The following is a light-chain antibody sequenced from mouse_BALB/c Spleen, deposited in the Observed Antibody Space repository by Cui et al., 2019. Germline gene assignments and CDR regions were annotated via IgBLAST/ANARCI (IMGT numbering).Light chain of an antibody. CDR1: SSVSSSY. CDR2: SIS. Sequence: IVLTQSPAIFSASPRERVTMTCSASSSVSSSYLYWYQKKSGASQKLGIYSISKLASGVPARFSGSGSGTSYSLTINSMEAEDAANYYCQQWSSNPLTFGAGTKLELK. J-gene: IGKJ5*01. V-gene: IGKV4-79*01. CDR3: QQWSSNPLT.